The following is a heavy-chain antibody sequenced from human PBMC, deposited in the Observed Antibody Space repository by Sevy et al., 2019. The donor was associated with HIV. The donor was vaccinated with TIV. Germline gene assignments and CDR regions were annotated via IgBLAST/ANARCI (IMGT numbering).Heavy chain of an antibody. CDR3: ARGYGDYTYYYDYMDV. J-gene: IGHJ6*03. CDR2: IIPIFGTA. D-gene: IGHD4-17*01. Sequence: ASVKVSCKASGGTFSSYAISWVRQAPGQGLEWMGGIIPIFGTANYAQKFQGRVTITADKSTSTAYMELSSLRSGDTAVYYCARGYGDYTYYYDYMDVWGKGTTVTVSS. V-gene: IGHV1-69*06. CDR1: GGTFSSYA.